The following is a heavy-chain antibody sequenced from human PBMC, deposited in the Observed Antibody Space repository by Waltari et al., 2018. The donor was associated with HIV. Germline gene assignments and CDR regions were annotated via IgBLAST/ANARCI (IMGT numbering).Heavy chain of an antibody. V-gene: IGHV3-72*01. CDR2: SGHKGDSYTP. J-gene: IGHJ4*02. Sequence: EVQLVESGGGSVQPGGSLRLTCVVSGFPFSAHYMDWVRQAPGKGLEWIARSGHKGDSYTPHYAASVKGRFIISRDDPENSLSLQMNSVQTEDTAVYFCTRARAPPGAYAHVDHWGQGTLVTVSS. D-gene: IGHD3-16*01. CDR3: TRARAPPGAYAHVDH. CDR1: GFPFSAHY.